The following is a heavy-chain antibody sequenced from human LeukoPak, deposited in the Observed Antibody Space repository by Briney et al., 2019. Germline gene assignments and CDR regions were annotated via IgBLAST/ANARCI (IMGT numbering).Heavy chain of an antibody. CDR1: GGTFSSYA. D-gene: IGHD6-13*01. Sequence: EASVKVSCKASGGTFSSYAISWVRQAPGQGLEWMGRIIPILGIANYAQKFQGRVTITADKSTSTAYMELSSLGSEDTAVYYCARVGAAGAYNWFDPWGQGTLVTVSS. CDR2: IIPILGIA. V-gene: IGHV1-69*04. CDR3: ARVGAAGAYNWFDP. J-gene: IGHJ5*02.